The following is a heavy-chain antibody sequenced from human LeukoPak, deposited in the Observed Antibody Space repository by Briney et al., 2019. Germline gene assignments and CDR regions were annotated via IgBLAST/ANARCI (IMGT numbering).Heavy chain of an antibody. CDR3: AKSHPPTVTTEEGEYLQH. V-gene: IGHV3-30*18. CDR1: GFTFSSFG. J-gene: IGHJ1*01. CDR2: ISFDGSNQ. Sequence: GGSLRLSCAASGFTFSSFGMHWVRQAPGQGLEWVAVISFDGSNQYYADSVKGRFTIYTDNFKNTVYLQMNTLRAEETAVYYCAKSHPPTVTTEEGEYLQHWGQGTLVTVSS. D-gene: IGHD4-17*01.